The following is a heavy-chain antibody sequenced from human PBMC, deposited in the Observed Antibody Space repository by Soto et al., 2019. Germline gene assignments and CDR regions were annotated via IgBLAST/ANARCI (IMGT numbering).Heavy chain of an antibody. J-gene: IGHJ6*02. CDR1: GFTFSHYW. D-gene: IGHD3-9*01. V-gene: IGHV3-74*01. CDR2: LNQDGSDT. Sequence: DAQLVESGGGSVQPGGSLRLSCAVSGFTFSHYWMHWVRQAPGKGLARVSRLNQDGSDTNYADSVKGRFTVSRDNAKNTLYLQMNNLRVEDTGLYFCVRGTNDWPGMDVWGQGTTVTVS. CDR3: VRGTNDWPGMDV.